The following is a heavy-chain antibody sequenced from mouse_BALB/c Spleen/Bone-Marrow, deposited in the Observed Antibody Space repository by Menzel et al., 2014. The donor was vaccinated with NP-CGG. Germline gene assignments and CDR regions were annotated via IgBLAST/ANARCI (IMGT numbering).Heavy chain of an antibody. CDR2: IDPANGNT. J-gene: IGHJ4*01. CDR1: GFNIKDTY. CDR3: TRGYGNYALYYYAMDY. D-gene: IGHD2-10*02. Sequence: DVKLQESGAELVKPGASVKLSCTASGFNIKDTYMHWVKQRPEQGLEWIGRIDPANGNTKYDPKFQGKAAITADTSSNTAYLQLSSLTSEDTAVYYCTRGYGNYALYYYAMDYWGQGTSDTVSS. V-gene: IGHV14-3*02.